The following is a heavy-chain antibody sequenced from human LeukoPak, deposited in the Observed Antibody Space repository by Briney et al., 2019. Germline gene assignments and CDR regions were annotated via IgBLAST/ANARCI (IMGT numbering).Heavy chain of an antibody. Sequence: PGGSLRLSCAASGFTVSSNHVSWVRQAPGKGLEWVSLIYSGGTTYYADSVKGRFTISRDNSKNTLYLQMNSLRAEDTAVYYCARHGDHDSIDYWGQGTLVTVSS. CDR3: ARHGDHDSIDY. CDR2: IYSGGTT. V-gene: IGHV3-53*01. J-gene: IGHJ4*02. CDR1: GFTVSSNH. D-gene: IGHD3-10*01.